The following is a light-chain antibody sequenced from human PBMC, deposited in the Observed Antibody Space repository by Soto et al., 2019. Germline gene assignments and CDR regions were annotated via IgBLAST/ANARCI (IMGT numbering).Light chain of an antibody. Sequence: EIVLTQSPATLSLSPGEGATLSCRASQSVSSYLAWYQQRPGQAPRLLIYDASNRATGIPARFSGSVSGTDFTLTISSLEPEDFAGYYCQQRSNWPITFGQGTRLEIK. CDR1: QSVSSY. V-gene: IGKV3-11*01. J-gene: IGKJ5*01. CDR3: QQRSNWPIT. CDR2: DAS.